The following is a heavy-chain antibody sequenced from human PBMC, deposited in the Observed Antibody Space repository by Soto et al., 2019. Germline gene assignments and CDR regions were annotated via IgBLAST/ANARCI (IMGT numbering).Heavy chain of an antibody. J-gene: IGHJ4*02. Sequence: GGSLRLSCAASGFTFDDYAMHWVRQAPGKGLEWVSGISWNSGSIGYADSVKGRFTISRDNAKNTLYLQMNSLGVEDTALYYCSYDTFGDKDFWGQGTPVTVSS. CDR3: SYDTFGDKDF. D-gene: IGHD2-21*01. CDR2: ISWNSGSI. CDR1: GFTFDDYA. V-gene: IGHV3-9*01.